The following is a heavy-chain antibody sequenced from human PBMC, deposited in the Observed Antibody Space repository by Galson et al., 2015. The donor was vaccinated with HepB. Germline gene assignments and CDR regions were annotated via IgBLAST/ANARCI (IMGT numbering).Heavy chain of an antibody. CDR3: VRDTSPTADYGDDSVWYDAVDI. Sequence: SLRLSCAASGFTFSSYWMTWVRQAPGKGLEWVANIKEDGSQKNYGDSVKGRFTTSRDNAKNSLYLQMNTLTAEDTATYYCVRDTSPTADYGDDSVWYDAVDIWGQGTMVTVSS. CDR2: IKEDGSQK. D-gene: IGHD4-23*01. V-gene: IGHV3-7*01. J-gene: IGHJ3*02. CDR1: GFTFSSYW.